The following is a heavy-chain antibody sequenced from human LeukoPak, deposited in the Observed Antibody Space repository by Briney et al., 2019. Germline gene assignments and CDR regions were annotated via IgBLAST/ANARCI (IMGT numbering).Heavy chain of an antibody. CDR3: TRVGYIDEGIDY. CDR1: GFTFSRYW. D-gene: IGHD5-24*01. J-gene: IGHJ4*02. CDR2: MNQDGSEI. V-gene: IGHV3-7*04. Sequence: QAGGSLRLSCVGSGFTFSRYWLNWVRQAPGKGLEWVANMNQDGSEIYYLDSVKGRFTISRDNAKNSLYLQMNSLRAEDTAIYYCTRVGYIDEGIDYWGQGTLVTVSS.